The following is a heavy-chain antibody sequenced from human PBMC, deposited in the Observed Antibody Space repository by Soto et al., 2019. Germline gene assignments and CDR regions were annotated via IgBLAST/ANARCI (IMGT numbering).Heavy chain of an antibody. Sequence: QVQLVESGGGVVQPGRSLRLSCAVSGFTFSDYGMHWVRQAPGKVLEWVAVMSYAGTYKYYADSVKGRFTISRDLSGNTLFLQMNGLRLEDTAVYFCAKEMYPRTVLDSSSPWGDYWGQGTLVTVSS. J-gene: IGHJ4*02. CDR2: MSYAGTYK. D-gene: IGHD6-6*01. CDR3: AKEMYPRTVLDSSSPWGDY. CDR1: GFTFSDYG. V-gene: IGHV3-30*18.